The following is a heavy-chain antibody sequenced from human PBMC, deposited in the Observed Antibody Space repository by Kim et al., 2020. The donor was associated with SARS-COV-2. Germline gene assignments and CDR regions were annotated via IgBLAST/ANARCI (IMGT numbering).Heavy chain of an antibody. J-gene: IGHJ3*02. CDR1: GGSVSSGSYY. CDR3: ARVVTIFGVENAFDI. D-gene: IGHD3-3*01. Sequence: SETLSLTCTVSGGSVSSGSYYWSWIRQPPGKGLEWIGYIYYSGSTNYNPSLKSRVTISVDTSKNQFSLKLSSVTAADTAVYYCARVVTIFGVENAFDIWG. V-gene: IGHV4-61*01. CDR2: IYYSGST.